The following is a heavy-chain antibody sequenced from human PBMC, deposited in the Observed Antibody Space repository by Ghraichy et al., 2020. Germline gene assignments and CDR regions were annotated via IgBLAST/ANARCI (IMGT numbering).Heavy chain of an antibody. CDR1: GGSFSGYY. Sequence: SQTLSLTCAVYGGSFSGYYWSWIRQPPGKGLEWIGEINHSGSTNYNPSLKSRVTISVDTSKNQFSLKLSSVTAADTAVYYCARAPRALRFLEWLSPPAYYYYGMDVWGQGTTVTVSS. CDR2: INHSGST. D-gene: IGHD3-3*01. CDR3: ARAPRALRFLEWLSPPAYYYYGMDV. J-gene: IGHJ6*02. V-gene: IGHV4-34*01.